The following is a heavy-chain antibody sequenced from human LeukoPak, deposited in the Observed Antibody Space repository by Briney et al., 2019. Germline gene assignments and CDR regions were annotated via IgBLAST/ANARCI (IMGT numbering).Heavy chain of an antibody. CDR2: INHAGTA. Sequence: SETLSLTCALYGGSFTYYYWAWIRQPPGKGLEWIGEINHAGTADYNSSLKSRVTISVDKSKNQFSLKLSSVTAADTAVYYCARLVRGYCSGGSCYRHRYYYYYGMDVWGQGTTVTVSS. CDR1: GGSFTYYY. V-gene: IGHV4-34*01. J-gene: IGHJ6*02. D-gene: IGHD2-15*01. CDR3: ARLVRGYCSGGSCYRHRYYYYYGMDV.